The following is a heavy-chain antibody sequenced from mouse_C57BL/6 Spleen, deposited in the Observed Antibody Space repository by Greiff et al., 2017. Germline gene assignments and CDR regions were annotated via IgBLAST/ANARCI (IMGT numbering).Heavy chain of an antibody. D-gene: IGHD2-4*01. CDR2: IDPSDSET. CDR1: GYTFTSYW. CDR3: ARSGDYDPDYFDY. J-gene: IGHJ2*01. Sequence: VQLQQPGAELVRPGSSVKLSCKASGYTFTSYWMHWVKQRPIQGLEWIGNIDPSDSETHYNQKFKDKATLTVDKSSSTAYMQLSSLTSEDSAVYYCARSGDYDPDYFDYWGQGTTLTVSS. V-gene: IGHV1-52*01.